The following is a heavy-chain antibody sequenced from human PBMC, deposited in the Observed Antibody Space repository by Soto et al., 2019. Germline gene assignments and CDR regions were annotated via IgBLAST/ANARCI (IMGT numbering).Heavy chain of an antibody. J-gene: IGHJ4*02. Sequence: SETLSLTCTVSGDSIRSSTYYWGWIRQSPGKGLEWIGSMFYSGNTYYNPSLKSRVTISVHTSNSQFSLELSSVTAADTAVYYCARGLITVSHYSGGWYYFDSWGQGTQVTVS. CDR2: MFYSGNT. D-gene: IGHD6-19*01. CDR3: ARGLITVSHYSGGWYYFDS. CDR1: GDSIRSSTYY. V-gene: IGHV4-39*07.